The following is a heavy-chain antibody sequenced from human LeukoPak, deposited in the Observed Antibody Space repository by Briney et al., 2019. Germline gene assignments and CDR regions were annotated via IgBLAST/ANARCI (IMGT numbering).Heavy chain of an antibody. V-gene: IGHV4-38-2*02. Sequence: SETLSLTCTVSAYSISSGYYWGWIRQPPGKGLEWIGSIYHSGSTYYNPSLKSRVTISVETSKNQFSLKLSSVTAADTAVYYCARDSHGFGEYYYDSSGYYQGWGQGTLVTVSS. CDR2: IYHSGST. CDR3: ARDSHGFGEYYYDSSGYYQG. J-gene: IGHJ4*02. CDR1: AYSISSGYY. D-gene: IGHD3-22*01.